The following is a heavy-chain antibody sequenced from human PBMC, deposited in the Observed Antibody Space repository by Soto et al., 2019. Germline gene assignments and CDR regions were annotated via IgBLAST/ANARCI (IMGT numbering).Heavy chain of an antibody. V-gene: IGHV4-31*03. J-gene: IGHJ3*02. CDR1: GGSISSGGYY. CDR3: ARGGDYYDSGSAAFDI. CDR2: IYYSGST. D-gene: IGHD2-21*01. Sequence: QVQLQESGPGLVKPSQTLSLTCTVSGGSISSGGYYWSWIRQHPGTGLEWIGYIYYSGSTYYNPSLKSRVTLSVDTPKNQSSLKLSSVTAADSAVYYWARGGDYYDSGSAAFDIWGQGTIVTVSS.